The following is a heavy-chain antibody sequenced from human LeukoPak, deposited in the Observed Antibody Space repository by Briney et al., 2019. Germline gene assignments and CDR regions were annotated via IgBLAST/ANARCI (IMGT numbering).Heavy chain of an antibody. CDR1: GGTFSSYA. Sequence: GASVKVSCKASGGTFSSYAISWVRQAPGQGLEWMGRIIPILGIANYAQKFQGRVTITADKSTSTAYMELSSLRSEDTAVYYCAGELTADAFDIWGQGTMVTVSS. J-gene: IGHJ3*02. V-gene: IGHV1-69*04. D-gene: IGHD4/OR15-4a*01. CDR2: IIPILGIA. CDR3: AGELTADAFDI.